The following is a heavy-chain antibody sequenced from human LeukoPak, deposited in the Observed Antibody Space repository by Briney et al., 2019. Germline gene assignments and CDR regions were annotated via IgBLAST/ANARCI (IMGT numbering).Heavy chain of an antibody. D-gene: IGHD6-6*01. J-gene: IGHJ6*02. V-gene: IGHV1-69*13. Sequence: ASVKVSCKASGYTFTSYAISWVRQAPGQGLEWMGGIIPIFGTANYAQKFQGRVTITADESTSTAYMELSSLRSEDTAVYYCASSSSSGGSGHYYYYYGMDVWGQGTTVTVSS. CDR2: IIPIFGTA. CDR3: ASSSSSGGSGHYYYYYGMDV. CDR1: GYTFTSYA.